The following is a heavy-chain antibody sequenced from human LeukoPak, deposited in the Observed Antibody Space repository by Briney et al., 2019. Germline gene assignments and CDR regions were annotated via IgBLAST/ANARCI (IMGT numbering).Heavy chain of an antibody. CDR3: ASEPSSGFP. J-gene: IGHJ5*02. CDR1: GYSFTSYW. D-gene: IGHD3-22*01. Sequence: RGESLKISCKGSGYSFTSYWIGWVRQMPGKGLEWMGIINPGDSDVTVSPSFRGQVTISVDKSISTAYLQWSSLKASDSAVYFCASEPSSGFPWGQGTLVTVSS. CDR2: INPGDSDV. V-gene: IGHV5-51*01.